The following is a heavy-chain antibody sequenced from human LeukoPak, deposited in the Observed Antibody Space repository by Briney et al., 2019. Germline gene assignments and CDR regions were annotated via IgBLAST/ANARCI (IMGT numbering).Heavy chain of an antibody. J-gene: IGHJ4*02. V-gene: IGHV3-7*01. CDR1: GFTFRNYC. CDR2: IKPDGSEK. CDR3: ARYLGWYGADY. D-gene: IGHD6-19*01. Sequence: GGSLRLSCVASGFTFRNYCMSWARQAPGKGLEWVANIKPDGSEKKYVDSVRGRFSISRDNAKNSLYLQMNSVRAEDTAVYYCARYLGWYGADYWGQGTLVTVSS.